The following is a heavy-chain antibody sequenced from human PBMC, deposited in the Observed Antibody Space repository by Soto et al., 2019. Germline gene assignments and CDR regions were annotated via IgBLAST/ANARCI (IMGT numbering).Heavy chain of an antibody. D-gene: IGHD3-10*01. CDR3: ARGNALDV. CDR1: GDSASSDITS. V-gene: IGHV6-1*01. J-gene: IGHJ3*01. Sequence: SQTLSLTCAISGDSASSDITSWKWIRQSPSRGLEWLGRTYYRSKWMHDYAAYVKSRISINPDTSKNQFSLELNSMTPEDTAVYYCARGNALDVWGPGT. CDR2: TYYRSKWMH.